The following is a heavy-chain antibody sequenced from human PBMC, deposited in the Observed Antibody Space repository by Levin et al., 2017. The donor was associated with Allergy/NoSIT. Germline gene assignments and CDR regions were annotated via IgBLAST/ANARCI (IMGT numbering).Heavy chain of an antibody. Sequence: SETLSLTCVVSGYSISNGYSWGWIRQSPGKGLEWIGSHYHGGSIYYNPSLKSRVTISVDTSKNQFSLTVASVTAADSGVYYCEREKSVAAKGGVDVWGQGTTVIVSS. J-gene: IGHJ6*02. CDR2: HYHGGSI. D-gene: IGHD6-19*01. CDR3: EREKSVAAKGGVDV. CDR1: GYSISNGYS. V-gene: IGHV4-38-2*01.